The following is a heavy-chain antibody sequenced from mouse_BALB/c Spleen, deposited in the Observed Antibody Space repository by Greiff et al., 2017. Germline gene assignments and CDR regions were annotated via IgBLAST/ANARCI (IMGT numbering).Heavy chain of an antibody. CDR3: AREGVYYGYDGDAMDY. CDR1: GFSLTGYG. J-gene: IGHJ4*01. Sequence: VQLQQSGPGLVAPSQSLSITCTVSGFSLTGYGVNWVRQPPGKGLEWLGMIWGDGSTDYNSALKSRLSISKDNSKSQVFLKMNSLQTDDTARYYCAREGVYYGYDGDAMDYWGQGTSVTVSS. D-gene: IGHD2-2*01. CDR2: IWGDGST. V-gene: IGHV2-6-7*01.